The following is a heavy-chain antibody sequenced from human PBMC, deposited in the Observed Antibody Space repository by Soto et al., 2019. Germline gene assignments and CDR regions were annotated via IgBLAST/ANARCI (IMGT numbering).Heavy chain of an antibody. D-gene: IGHD3-22*01. J-gene: IGHJ4*02. V-gene: IGHV3-30-3*01. CDR1: GFTFSSYA. CDR2: ISYDGSNK. Sequence: LRLSCAASGFTFSSYAMHWVRQAPGKGLEWVAVISYDGSNKYYADSVKGRFTISRDNSKNTLYLQMNSLRAEDTAVYYCARDPYYDSSGYQDYWGQGTLVTVSS. CDR3: ARDPYYDSSGYQDY.